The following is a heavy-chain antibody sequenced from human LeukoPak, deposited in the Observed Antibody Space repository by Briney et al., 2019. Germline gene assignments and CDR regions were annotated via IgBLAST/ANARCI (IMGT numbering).Heavy chain of an antibody. J-gene: IGHJ6*02. CDR2: ISDSGSSSI. CDR1: GFVFSSYE. CDR3: AREGGDV. Sequence: GGSLRLSCAASGFVFSSYEMNWVRQPPGKGLEWGSYISDSGSSSIYYADSVKGRFTISRDNTKNSLYLQMNSLRVEDTAVYYCAREGGDVWGQGTKVTVSS. D-gene: IGHD2-15*01. V-gene: IGHV3-48*03.